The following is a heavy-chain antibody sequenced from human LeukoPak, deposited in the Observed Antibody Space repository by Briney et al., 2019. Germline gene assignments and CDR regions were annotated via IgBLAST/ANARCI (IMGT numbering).Heavy chain of an antibody. J-gene: IGHJ4*02. CDR3: AKDRIGVTTPKAYFDY. Sequence: PGRSLRLSCAASGFTFSSYGMHWVCQAPGKGLEWVAVISYDGSKKDYADSVRGRFTISRDTSKNTLYLQMSGLRAEDTAVYYCAKDRIGVTTPKAYFDYWGQGTLVTVSS. V-gene: IGHV3-30*18. CDR1: GFTFSSYG. CDR2: ISYDGSKK. D-gene: IGHD6-19*01.